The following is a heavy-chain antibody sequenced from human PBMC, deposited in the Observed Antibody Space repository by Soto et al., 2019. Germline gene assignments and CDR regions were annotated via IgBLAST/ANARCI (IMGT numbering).Heavy chain of an antibody. CDR1: GFTFSSYA. D-gene: IGHD2-15*01. V-gene: IGHV3-23*01. CDR2: ISGSGGST. CDR3: ASAKLLLPWLFDY. Sequence: PGGSLRLSCAASGFTFSSYAMNWVRQAPGKGLEWVSVISGSGGSTYYADSVKGRFTISRDDSKNTLFLQMKSLRAEDTAVYYCASAKLLLPWLFDYWGQGTLVTVSS. J-gene: IGHJ4*02.